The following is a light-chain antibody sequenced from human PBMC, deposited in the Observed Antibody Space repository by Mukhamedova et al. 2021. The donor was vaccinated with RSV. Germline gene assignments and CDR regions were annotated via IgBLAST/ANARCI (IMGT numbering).Light chain of an antibody. V-gene: IGKV1-9*01. J-gene: IGKJ4*01. CDR2: GTS. CDR3: QQVSG. Sequence: GKAPRLLIYGTSTLQSGVPSRFSGSGFGTEFTLAISSLQPEDFATYYCQQVSGFGGGTKVEIK.